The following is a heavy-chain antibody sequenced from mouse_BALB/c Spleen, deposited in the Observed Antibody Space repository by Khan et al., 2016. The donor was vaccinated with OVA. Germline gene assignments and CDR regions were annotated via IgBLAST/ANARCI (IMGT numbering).Heavy chain of an antibody. D-gene: IGHD2-13*01. CDR2: IDPFNGGT. V-gene: IGHV1S135*01. CDR3: TRLGTTGWFAH. Sequence: VQLQQSGPELVKPGASVKISCKASGYSFTDYYIHWVKQSHGQSLEWIGYIDPFNGGTNFNQKFKGTATLTVDKSSSTAYMHLNSLTSEDSAVFYCTRLGTTGWFAHWGQGTLVTVSA. J-gene: IGHJ3*01. CDR1: GYSFTDYY.